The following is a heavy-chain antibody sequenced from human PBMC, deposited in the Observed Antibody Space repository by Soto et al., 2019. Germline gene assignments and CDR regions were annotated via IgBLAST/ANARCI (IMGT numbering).Heavy chain of an antibody. J-gene: IGHJ4*02. D-gene: IGHD2-15*01. CDR2: ISSSSSTI. CDR3: ARDRSSALDY. CDR1: GFTFSSYS. V-gene: IGHV3-48*01. Sequence: GSLRLSCAASGFTFSSYSMNWVRQAPGKGLEWVSYISSSSSTIYYADSVKGRFTISRDNARNSLYLQMNSLRAEDTAVYYCARDRSSALDYWGQGTLVTVSS.